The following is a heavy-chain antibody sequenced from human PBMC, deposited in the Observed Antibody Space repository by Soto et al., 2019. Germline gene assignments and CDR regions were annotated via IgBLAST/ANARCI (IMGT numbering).Heavy chain of an antibody. CDR1: GGSINSGDYY. J-gene: IGHJ6*02. CDR2: IFHSGST. V-gene: IGHV4-30-4*01. CDR3: ARDRYYGSGTYYNFYSGMDV. D-gene: IGHD3-10*01. Sequence: QVQLQESGPGLVKPSQTLSLTCTVSGGSINSGDYYWTWVRQPPGKGLEWIGNIFHSGSTYYTPSLQSRVTISLDTSKNHFSLKLSSVTPADTAVYYCARDRYYGSGTYYNFYSGMDVWGQGTTVTVS.